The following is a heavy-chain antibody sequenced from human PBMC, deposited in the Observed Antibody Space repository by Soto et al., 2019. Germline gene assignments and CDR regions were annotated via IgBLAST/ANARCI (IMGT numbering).Heavy chain of an antibody. D-gene: IGHD3-10*01. CDR2: ISGSGGST. CDR1: GFTFSSYA. V-gene: IGHV3-23*01. J-gene: IGHJ6*02. CDR3: AKDPRFSITGGYYYYGMDV. Sequence: PGGSLRLSCAASGFTFSSYAMSWVRQAPGKGLEWVSAISGSGGSTYYADSVKGRFTISRDNSKNTLYLQMNSLRAEDTAVYYCAKDPRFSITGGYYYYGMDVWGQGTTVTVSS.